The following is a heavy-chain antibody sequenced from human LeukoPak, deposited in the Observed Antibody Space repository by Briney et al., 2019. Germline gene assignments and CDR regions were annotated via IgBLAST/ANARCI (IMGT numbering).Heavy chain of an antibody. CDR2: ISGYNGNT. CDR1: GYTFTNYG. D-gene: IGHD2-2*01. Sequence: ASVKVSCKASGYTFTNYGLTWVRQAPGQGLEWMGWISGYNGNTNYAQKFQGRVTMTRDTPISTAYMELSRLRSDDTAVYYCARDTAGPDCSSTSCYEDYWGQGTLVTVSS. J-gene: IGHJ4*02. CDR3: ARDTAGPDCSSTSCYEDY. V-gene: IGHV1-18*01.